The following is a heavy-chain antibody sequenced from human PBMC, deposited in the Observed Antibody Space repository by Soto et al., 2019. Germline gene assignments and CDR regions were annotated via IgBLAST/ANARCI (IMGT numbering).Heavy chain of an antibody. J-gene: IGHJ2*01. CDR1: GYTFTTYA. Sequence: QVQLVQSGAEVKKPGASVKVSCKASGYTFTTYAMHWVRQAPGQRLEWMGWINAGNGNRKYSQKCQGRVTITRDTFGRTVDMELSSLRSHDTTMYFCARGQPLAYCGGDCDWYFDICSRGTLVTVSS. CDR2: INAGNGNR. CDR3: ARGQPLAYCGGDCDWYFDI. D-gene: IGHD2-21*02. V-gene: IGHV1-3*01.